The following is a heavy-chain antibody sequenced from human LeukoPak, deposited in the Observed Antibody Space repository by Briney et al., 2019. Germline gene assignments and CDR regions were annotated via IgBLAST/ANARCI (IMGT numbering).Heavy chain of an antibody. Sequence: PSETLSLTCTVSGGSISNSSYNWGWIRQPPGKGLEWYGSIYYSGSTYYNPSVKSRVTISVGTAKDQFSLKLSSVTAADTAVYYCARHVSRIHSGGFETDYWGQGTLVTVSS. V-gene: IGHV4-39*01. CDR1: GGSISNSSYN. D-gene: IGHD3-16*01. J-gene: IGHJ4*02. CDR3: ARHVSRIHSGGFETDY. CDR2: IYYSGST.